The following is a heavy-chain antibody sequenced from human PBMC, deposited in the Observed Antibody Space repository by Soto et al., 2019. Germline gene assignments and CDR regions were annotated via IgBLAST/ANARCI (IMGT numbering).Heavy chain of an antibody. V-gene: IGHV1-69*13. D-gene: IGHD3-22*01. CDR1: GGTFSSYA. CDR3: AISYYYASSGYSTSFDY. Sequence: SVKVSCKASGGTFSSYAISWVRQAPGQGLEWMGGIIPIFGTANYAQKFQGRVTITADESTSTAYMELSSLRSDDTAVFYCAISYYYASSGYSTSFDYWGQGTLVTVSS. J-gene: IGHJ4*02. CDR2: IIPIFGTA.